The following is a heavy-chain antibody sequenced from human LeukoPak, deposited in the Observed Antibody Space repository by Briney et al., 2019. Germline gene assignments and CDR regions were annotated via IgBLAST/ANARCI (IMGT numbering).Heavy chain of an antibody. CDR2: ISSSCSTI. CDR3: ARSVRIAAAGTGDY. Sequence: GGSLRLSCAASGFTFSSYEMNWVRQAPGKGLEWVSYISSSCSTIYYADSVKGRFTISRDNAKNSLYLQMNSLRAEDTAVYYCARSVRIAAAGTGDYWGQGTLVTVSS. V-gene: IGHV3-48*03. D-gene: IGHD6-13*01. CDR1: GFTFSSYE. J-gene: IGHJ4*02.